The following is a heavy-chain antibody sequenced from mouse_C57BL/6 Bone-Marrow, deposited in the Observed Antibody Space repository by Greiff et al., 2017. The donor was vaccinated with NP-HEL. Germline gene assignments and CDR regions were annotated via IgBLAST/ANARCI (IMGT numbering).Heavy chain of an antibody. CDR2: ISSGSSTI. CDR3: ARQYYYGRFYAMDY. CDR1: GFTFSDYG. J-gene: IGHJ4*01. D-gene: IGHD1-1*01. V-gene: IGHV5-17*01. Sequence: VQLKQSGGGLVKPGGSLKLSCAASGFTFSDYGMHWVRQAPEKGLEWVAYISSGSSTIYYADTVKGRFTISRDNAKNTLFLQMTSLRSEDTAMYYCARQYYYGRFYAMDYWGQGTSVTVSS.